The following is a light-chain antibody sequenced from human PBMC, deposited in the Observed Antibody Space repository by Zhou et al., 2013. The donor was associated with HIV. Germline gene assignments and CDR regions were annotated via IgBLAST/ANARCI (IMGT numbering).Light chain of an antibody. Sequence: EIVLSQSPGTLSLSPGESTTLSCRASQSISSNYLAWYQQKPGQAPRLLIYGASSRATGIPDRFSGSGSGTDFSLIISRLEPEDFAVYYCQQYGSSPGTFGQGTKVEIK. V-gene: IGKV3-20*01. CDR2: GAS. J-gene: IGKJ1*01. CDR1: QSISSNY. CDR3: QQYGSSPGT.